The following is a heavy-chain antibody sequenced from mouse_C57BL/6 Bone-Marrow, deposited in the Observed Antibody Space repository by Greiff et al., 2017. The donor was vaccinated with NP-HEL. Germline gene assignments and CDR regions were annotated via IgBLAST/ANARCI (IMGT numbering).Heavy chain of an antibody. J-gene: IGHJ1*03. V-gene: IGHV3-6*01. D-gene: IGHD1-1*01. Sequence: VQLKESGPGLVKPSQSLSLTCSVTGYSITSGYYWNWIRQFPGNKLEWMGYISYDGSNNYNPSLKNRISITRDTSKNQFFLKLNSVTTEDTATYYCARRRDYYGSRYCDVWGTGTTVTVSS. CDR2: ISYDGSN. CDR1: GYSITSGYY. CDR3: ARRRDYYGSRYCDV.